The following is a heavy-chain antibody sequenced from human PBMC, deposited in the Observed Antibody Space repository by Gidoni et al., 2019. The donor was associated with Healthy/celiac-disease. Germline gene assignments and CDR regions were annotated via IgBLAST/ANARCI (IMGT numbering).Heavy chain of an antibody. CDR3: AKSEGLLWFGELNTPMDLLAMDV. CDR1: GFTFGSYA. CDR2: ISGSGGST. Sequence: EVQLLESGGGLVQPVGSLSLSCAASGFTFGSYAMSWVRQAPGKGLGGVSAISGSGGSTDYAYAVKGRFNISRDNSKNTLYLQMNSLRAEDTAVYYCAKSEGLLWFGELNTPMDLLAMDVWGKGTTVTVSS. D-gene: IGHD3-10*01. J-gene: IGHJ6*03. V-gene: IGHV3-23*01.